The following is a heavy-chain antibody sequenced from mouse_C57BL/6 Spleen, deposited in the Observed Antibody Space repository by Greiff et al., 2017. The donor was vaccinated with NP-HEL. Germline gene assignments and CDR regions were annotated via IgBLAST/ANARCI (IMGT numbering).Heavy chain of an antibody. V-gene: IGHV1-42*01. D-gene: IGHD1-1*01. CDR3: ARKEGSSYYFDY. CDR1: GYSFTGYY. Sequence: EVKLMESGPELVKPGASVKISCKASGYSFTGYYMNWVKQSPEKSLEWIEEINPSTGGTTYNQRFKAKATLTVDKSSSTAYMQLKSLTSEDSAVYYCARKEGSSYYFDYWGQGTTLTVSS. J-gene: IGHJ2*01. CDR2: INPSTGGT.